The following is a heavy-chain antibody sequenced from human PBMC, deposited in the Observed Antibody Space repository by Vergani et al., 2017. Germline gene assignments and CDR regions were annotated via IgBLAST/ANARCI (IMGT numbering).Heavy chain of an antibody. CDR2: FFHGGST. D-gene: IGHD3-9*01. CDR1: GFSISSGYY. Sequence: QVQLQESGPGLVKPSETLSLTCAVSGFSISSGYYWGGIRPPPGKGLEWIGNFFHGGSTDYNPSLKSRVTISVDTSKNQFSLRLTSVTAADTAVYYCARHYDILTGYVDFWGQGTLVTVSS. CDR3: ARHYDILTGYVDF. J-gene: IGHJ4*02. V-gene: IGHV4-38-2*01.